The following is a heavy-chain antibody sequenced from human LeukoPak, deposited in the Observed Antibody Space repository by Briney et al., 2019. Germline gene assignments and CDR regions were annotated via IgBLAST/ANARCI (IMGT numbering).Heavy chain of an antibody. V-gene: IGHV1-69*05. D-gene: IGHD4-23*01. CDR3: ARDNGGNLEYFQH. CDR2: VIPIFGTA. CDR1: GGTFSSYA. J-gene: IGHJ1*01. Sequence: ASVKVSCKASGGTFSSYAISWVRQAPGQGLEWMGGVIPIFGTANYAQKFQGRVTITTDESTSTAYMELSSLRSEDTAVYYCARDNGGNLEYFQHWGQGTLVTGSS.